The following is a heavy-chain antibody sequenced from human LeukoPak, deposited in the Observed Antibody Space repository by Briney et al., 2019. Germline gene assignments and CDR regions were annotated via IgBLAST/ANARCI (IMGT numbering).Heavy chain of an antibody. CDR2: ISSSSSYI. D-gene: IGHD4-23*01. J-gene: IGHJ4*02. V-gene: IGHV3-21*01. Sequence: GGSLRLSCAASGFTFSSYSMKWVRQAPGKGLEGVSSISSSSSYIYYADSVKGRFTISRDNAKNSLYLQMNSVGAEDTAVYYCARSDYGSNSGSDYWRQGPLVTVSS. CDR3: ARSDYGSNSGSDY. CDR1: GFTFSSYS.